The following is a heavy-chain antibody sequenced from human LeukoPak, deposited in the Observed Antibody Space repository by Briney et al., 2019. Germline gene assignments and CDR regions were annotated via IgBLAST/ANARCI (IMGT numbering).Heavy chain of an antibody. Sequence: SLKLSSTASGGTFTSYTISCVPQAPRQGLGWMGGIILIFGAATYTRKSQGRVTNTADQSTSTAYIELSSLRSDDTAVYYCARAPMGLELLYFDYWGQGTLVTVSS. V-gene: IGHV1-69*13. CDR1: GGTFTSYT. J-gene: IGHJ4*02. D-gene: IGHD1-7*01. CDR2: IILIFGAA. CDR3: ARAPMGLELLYFDY.